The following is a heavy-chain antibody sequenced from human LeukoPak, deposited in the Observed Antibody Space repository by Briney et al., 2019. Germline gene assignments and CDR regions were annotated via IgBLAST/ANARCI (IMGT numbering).Heavy chain of an antibody. Sequence: GGSLRLSCAASGFTFSNYAMSCVRQAPGKGLEWVLAISGSGGSTYYADSVKGRFTISRDNSMNKVYLQMNSLRAEDTAVYYCAKTGSWYDFDYWGQGTLVTVSS. CDR3: AKTGSWYDFDY. V-gene: IGHV3-23*01. CDR1: GFTFSNYA. CDR2: ISGSGGST. J-gene: IGHJ4*02. D-gene: IGHD6-13*01.